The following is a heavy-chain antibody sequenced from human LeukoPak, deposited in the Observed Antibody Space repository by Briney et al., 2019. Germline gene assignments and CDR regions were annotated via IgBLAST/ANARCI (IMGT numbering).Heavy chain of an antibody. CDR3: ARGIASSWPYYYYGMDV. V-gene: IGHV1-2*02. Sequence: ASVKVSCKASGYTFTGYYMQWVRQAPGQGLEWMGWINPNSGGTNYAQKFQGRVTMTRDTSISTAYMELSRLRSDDTAVYYCARGIASSWPYYYYGMDVWGQGTTVTVSS. CDR1: GYTFTGYY. D-gene: IGHD6-13*01. CDR2: INPNSGGT. J-gene: IGHJ6*02.